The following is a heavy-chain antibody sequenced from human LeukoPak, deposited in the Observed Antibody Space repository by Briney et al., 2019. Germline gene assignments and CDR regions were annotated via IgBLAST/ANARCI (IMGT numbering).Heavy chain of an antibody. CDR2: IRVGDSAG. Sequence: GGSLRLSCAAFGFTFNNSPMNWIRQAPGKGLEWVSNIRVGDSAGTYADSVRGRLTVSRDDAKNSLYLQMYSLRDEDTAIYYCATDLHYAFDFWGLGTLVTVSS. D-gene: IGHD4-17*01. CDR1: GFTFNNSP. CDR3: ATDLHYAFDF. J-gene: IGHJ4*02. V-gene: IGHV3-48*02.